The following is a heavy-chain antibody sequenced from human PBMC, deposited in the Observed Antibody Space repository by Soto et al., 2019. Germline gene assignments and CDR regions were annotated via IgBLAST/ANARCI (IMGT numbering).Heavy chain of an antibody. J-gene: IGHJ4*02. CDR3: ARRVIAGTTAVGY. D-gene: IGHD1-7*01. V-gene: IGHV3-21*01. Sequence: EVQLVESGGGLVKPGGSLRLSCVASGFTFSTYGMNWVRQAPGKGLEWVSSISGSSGYIYQADSVKGRFTIFRDNANNSLYLQMNSLRAEDTAVYYCARRVIAGTTAVGYWGQGTLVTVTS. CDR1: GFTFSTYG. CDR2: ISGSSGYI.